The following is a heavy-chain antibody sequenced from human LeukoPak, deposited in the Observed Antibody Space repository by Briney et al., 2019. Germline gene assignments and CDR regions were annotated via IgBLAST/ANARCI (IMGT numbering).Heavy chain of an antibody. Sequence: GASVKLSCKASGGTFSSYAISWVRQAPGHGLEWMGGIIPIFGTANNAQKFQGRVTITADKSTSTAYMELSSLRSADTAVYYCAICLTGVVVAAYFDYWGQGTLVTVSS. CDR1: GGTFSSYA. V-gene: IGHV1-69*06. CDR3: AICLTGVVVAAYFDY. D-gene: IGHD2-15*01. J-gene: IGHJ4*02. CDR2: IIPIFGTA.